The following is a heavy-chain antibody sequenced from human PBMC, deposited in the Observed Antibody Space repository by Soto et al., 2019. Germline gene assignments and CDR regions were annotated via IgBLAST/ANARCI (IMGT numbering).Heavy chain of an antibody. D-gene: IGHD2-15*01. CDR2: IFAGGST. Sequence: PGGSLRLSCAASGFTFSSYSMSWVRQAPGKGLEWVSVIFAGGSTYYADSVKGRFTISRDSSKNTLYLQMNSLRAEDTAVYYCARDRSGVDYWGRGTLVTVSS. CDR3: ARDRSGVDY. J-gene: IGHJ4*02. V-gene: IGHV3-66*01. CDR1: GFTFSSYS.